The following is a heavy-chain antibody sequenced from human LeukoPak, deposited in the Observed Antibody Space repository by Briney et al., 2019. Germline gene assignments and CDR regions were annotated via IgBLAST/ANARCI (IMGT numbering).Heavy chain of an antibody. CDR1: GYTFTSYD. V-gene: IGHV1-8*01. CDR3: ARDYYDSSGYVDI. D-gene: IGHD3-22*01. Sequence: GASVKVSCKASGYTFTSYDINWVRQATGQGLEWMRWMNPNSGNTGYAQKFQGRVTMTRNTSISTAYMELNSLRSEDTAVYYCARDYYDSSGYVDIWGQGTMVTVSS. J-gene: IGHJ3*02. CDR2: MNPNSGNT.